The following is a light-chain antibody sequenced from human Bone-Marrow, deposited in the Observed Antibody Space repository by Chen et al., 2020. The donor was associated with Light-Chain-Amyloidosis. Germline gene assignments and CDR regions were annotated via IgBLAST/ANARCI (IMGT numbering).Light chain of an antibody. CDR2: RDT. V-gene: IGLV3-25*03. CDR1: DLPTKY. J-gene: IGLJ2*01. CDR3: QSADSSGTYEVI. Sequence: SYELTQPPSVSVSPGQTARITCSGDDLPTKYAYWYQQKPGRAPVLVIHRDTERPSGISERFSESSAGTTARLTISGVKAEDEADYHCQSADSSGTYEVIFGGGTELTVL.